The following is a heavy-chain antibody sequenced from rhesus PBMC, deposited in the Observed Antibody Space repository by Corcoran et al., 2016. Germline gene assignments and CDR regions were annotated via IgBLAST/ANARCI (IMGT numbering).Heavy chain of an antibody. J-gene: IGHJ1*01. CDR1: GYTFTDYY. CDR3: ATGTTLQYFEF. V-gene: IGHV1-111*02. CDR2: GDPEDGEA. Sequence: EVQLVQSGAEVKKPGASVKISCKASGYTFTDYYLHWVRQAPGKGLEWMGRGDPEDGEAIHEQKFQDRVTITADTSTDTAYMELSSLRAEDTAVYYCATGTTLQYFEFWGQGALVTVSS. D-gene: IGHD1-26*01.